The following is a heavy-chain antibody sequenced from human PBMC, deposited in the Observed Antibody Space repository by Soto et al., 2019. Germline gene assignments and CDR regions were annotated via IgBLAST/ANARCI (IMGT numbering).Heavy chain of an antibody. J-gene: IGHJ4*02. D-gene: IGHD1-7*01. V-gene: IGHV1-18*01. CDR1: GYTFTSYG. CDR2: ISAYNGNT. CDR3: ARDAGVSGELYY. Sequence: QVQLVQSGAEVKKPGASVKVSCKASGYTFTSYGISWVRQAPGQGLEWMGWISAYNGNTNYAQKLQGRVTMTTDTSTXXXYMELRSLRSDDTAVYYCARDAGVSGELYYWGQGTLVTVSS.